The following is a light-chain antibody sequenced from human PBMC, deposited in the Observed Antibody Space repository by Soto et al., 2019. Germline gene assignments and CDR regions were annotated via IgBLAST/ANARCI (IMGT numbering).Light chain of an antibody. CDR1: QDINIF. V-gene: IGKV1-9*01. Sequence: IPLTQSPSSLSASVGDRVTITCRASQDINIFLAWYQQKPGKAPKLLIYGASTLQSGVPSRFSGSGSRTDFTLTISGLHPEDFATYYCQQLNSFPIPFGPGTKVDIK. J-gene: IGKJ3*01. CDR2: GAS. CDR3: QQLNSFPIP.